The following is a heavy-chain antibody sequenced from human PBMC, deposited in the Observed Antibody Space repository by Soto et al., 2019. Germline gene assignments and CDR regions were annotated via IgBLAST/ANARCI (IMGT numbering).Heavy chain of an antibody. CDR3: ARTGITMVRGVIIGYYYYGMDV. J-gene: IGHJ6*02. CDR1: GGSISSGDYY. V-gene: IGHV4-30-4*01. Sequence: SETLSLTCTVSGGSISSGDYYWSWIRQPPGKGLEWIGYIYYSGSTYYNPSLKSRVTISVDTSKNQFSLKLSSVTAADTVVYYCARTGITMVRGVIIGYYYYGMDVWGQGTTVTVSS. CDR2: IYYSGST. D-gene: IGHD3-10*01.